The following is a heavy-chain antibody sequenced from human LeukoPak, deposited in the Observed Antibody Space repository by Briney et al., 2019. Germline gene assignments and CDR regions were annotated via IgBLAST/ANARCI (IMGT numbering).Heavy chain of an antibody. V-gene: IGHV3-53*05. J-gene: IGHJ4*02. CDR2: IYSGGGT. CDR3: ARGGSAWFGGIDY. D-gene: IGHD3-10*01. Sequence: GGSLRLSCAASGFTVSSNYMSWVRQAPGTGLEWVSVIYSGGGTYYADSVTGRFTISRDNSKNTLYLQMNSLGVDDTAVYYCARGGSAWFGGIDYWGQGTLVTVSS. CDR1: GFTVSSNY.